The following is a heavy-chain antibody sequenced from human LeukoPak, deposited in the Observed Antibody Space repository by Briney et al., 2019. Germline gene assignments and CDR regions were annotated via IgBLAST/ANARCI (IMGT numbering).Heavy chain of an antibody. Sequence: GGSLRPSCAASGFTFSSYAMHWVRQAPGKGLEWVAVISYDGSNKYYADSVKGRFTISRDNSKNTLYLQMNSLRAEDTAVYYCARVAPTWSAHYYGMDVWGQGTTVTVSS. J-gene: IGHJ6*02. CDR2: ISYDGSNK. CDR3: ARVAPTWSAHYYGMDV. V-gene: IGHV3-30-3*01. CDR1: GFTFSSYA.